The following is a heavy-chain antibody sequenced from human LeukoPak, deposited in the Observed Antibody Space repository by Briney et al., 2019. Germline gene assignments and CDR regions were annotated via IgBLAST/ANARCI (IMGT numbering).Heavy chain of an antibody. V-gene: IGHV4-31*03. CDR2: IYYSGST. CDR3: ARMHIVVVTAIRGRYYFDY. D-gene: IGHD2-21*02. Sequence: SETLSLTCTVSGGSISSGGYYWSWIRQHPGKGLEWIGYIYYSGSTYYNPSLKSRVTISVDTSKNQFSLKLSSATAADTAVYYCARMHIVVVTAIRGRYYFDYWGQGTLVTVSS. J-gene: IGHJ4*02. CDR1: GGSISSGGYY.